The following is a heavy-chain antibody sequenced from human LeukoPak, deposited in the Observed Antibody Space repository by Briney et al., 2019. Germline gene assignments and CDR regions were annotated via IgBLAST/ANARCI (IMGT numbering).Heavy chain of an antibody. Sequence: SGGPLRLSCVGSGFTSIAYALTWARQAPGKGLEWVSGISGGGVTTYYADSVKGRFTISRDKSKNTLYLQMNSLRADDTAIYYCARNQQLGGHSYYYYGMDVWGQGTTVTVSS. V-gene: IGHV3-23*01. CDR3: ARNQQLGGHSYYYYGMDV. CDR1: GFTSIAYA. CDR2: ISGGGVTT. D-gene: IGHD3-16*01. J-gene: IGHJ6*02.